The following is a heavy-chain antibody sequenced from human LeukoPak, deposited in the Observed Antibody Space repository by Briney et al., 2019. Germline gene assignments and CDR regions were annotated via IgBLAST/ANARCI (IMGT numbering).Heavy chain of an antibody. CDR3: ATSPQYGGY. V-gene: IGHV4-39*01. Sequence: SETLSLTCTVSGGSISSSSYYWGWIRPPPGKGLECIGNIYSSGTTYYNPSLKSRVTISIDTSKSQFSLRLSSVTAADTAVYYCATSPQYGGYLGQGTLVTVSS. J-gene: IGHJ4*02. CDR2: IYSSGTT. CDR1: GGSISSSSYY. D-gene: IGHD4-23*01.